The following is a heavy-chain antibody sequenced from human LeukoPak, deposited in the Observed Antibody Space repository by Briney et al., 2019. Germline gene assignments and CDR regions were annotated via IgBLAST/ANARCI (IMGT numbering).Heavy chain of an antibody. CDR2: IYYSGST. J-gene: IGHJ4*02. D-gene: IGHD6-13*01. CDR3: TVAAADSDY. Sequence: PSETLSLTCTVSGGSISSSSYYWGWIRQPPGKGLEWIGSIYYSGSTYYNPSLKSRVTISVDTSKNQFSLKLSSVTAADTAVYYCTVAAADSDYWGQGTLVTVSS. CDR1: GGSISSSSYY. V-gene: IGHV4-39*01.